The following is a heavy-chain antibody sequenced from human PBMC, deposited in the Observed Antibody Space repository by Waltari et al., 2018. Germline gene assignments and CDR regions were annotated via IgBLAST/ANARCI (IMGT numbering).Heavy chain of an antibody. V-gene: IGHV3-48*03. D-gene: IGHD1-26*01. Sequence: EVQLVESGGGLVQPGGSLRLSCAASGFTFSSYEMNWVRQAPGKGLEWVSYISSSCSTIYYADSVKCRFTISRDNAKNSLYLQMNSLRAEDTAVYYCARDQGGAFDIWGQGTMVTVSS. J-gene: IGHJ3*02. CDR3: ARDQGGAFDI. CDR2: ISSSCSTI. CDR1: GFTFSSYE.